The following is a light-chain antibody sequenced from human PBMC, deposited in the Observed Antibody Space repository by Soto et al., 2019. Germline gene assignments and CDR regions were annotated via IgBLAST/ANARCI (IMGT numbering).Light chain of an antibody. CDR2: DAS. CDR3: QQYDNPPFT. J-gene: IGKJ5*01. Sequence: DIQMTQSPCSLSASVGDRVTITCQASQDISNYLNWYQQKPGKAPKLLIYDASNLETGVPSRFSGSGSGTDFTFTISSLQPEDIATYYCQQYDNPPFTFGQGTRLEIK. V-gene: IGKV1-33*01. CDR1: QDISNY.